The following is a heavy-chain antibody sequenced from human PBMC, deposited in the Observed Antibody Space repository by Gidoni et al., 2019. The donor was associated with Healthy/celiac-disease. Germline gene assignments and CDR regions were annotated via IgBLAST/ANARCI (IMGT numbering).Heavy chain of an antibody. CDR3: AREGRRSSSNTKGGGY. V-gene: IGHV1-2*06. D-gene: IGHD6-13*01. J-gene: IGHJ4*02. Sequence: QVQLVQPGAEVKNPGASVKVSCKASGYTFTGYYMHWVRQAPGQGREWMGRINPNSGGTNYAQKFQGRVTMTRDTSISTAYMELSRLRSDDTAVYYCAREGRRSSSNTKGGGYWGQGTLVTVSS. CDR1: GYTFTGYY. CDR2: INPNSGGT.